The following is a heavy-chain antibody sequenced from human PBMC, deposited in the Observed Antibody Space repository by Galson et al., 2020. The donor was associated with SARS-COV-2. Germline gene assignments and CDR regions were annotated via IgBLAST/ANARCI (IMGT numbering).Heavy chain of an antibody. V-gene: IGHV1-69*05. J-gene: IGHJ5*02. CDR2: IIPFLGTP. CDR3: ARGHAHYDNRGELTGWFDP. CDR1: GGTFSNYA. Sequence: ASVKVSCKASGGTFSNYAISWVRQAPGQGLEWMGGIIPFLGTPNNAQKFQDRVTITTDESTSTAYMELNSLKTDDTAVYYCARGHAHYDNRGELTGWFDPWGQGSLVTVSS. D-gene: IGHD3-22*01.